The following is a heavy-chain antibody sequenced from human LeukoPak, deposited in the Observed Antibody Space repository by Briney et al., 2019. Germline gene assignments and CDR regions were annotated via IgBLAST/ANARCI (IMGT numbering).Heavy chain of an antibody. J-gene: IGHJ4*02. CDR3: AKSQDIVVSGGFDY. Sequence: GGSLRLSCAASGFTFSSYAMSWVRQAPGKGLEWVSAISGSGGSTYYADSVKGRFAISRDNSKNTLYLQMNSLRAEDTAVYYCAKSQDIVVSGGFDYWGQGTLVTVSS. CDR2: ISGSGGST. V-gene: IGHV3-23*01. D-gene: IGHD2-15*01. CDR1: GFTFSSYA.